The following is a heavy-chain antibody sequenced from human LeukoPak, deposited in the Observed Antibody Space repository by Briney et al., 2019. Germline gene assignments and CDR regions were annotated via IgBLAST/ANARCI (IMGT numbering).Heavy chain of an antibody. J-gene: IGHJ4*02. V-gene: IGHV4-34*01. CDR2: INHSGST. CDR3: ARYSSGWYYFDY. Sequence: SKTLSLTCAVYGGSFSGYYWSWIRQPPGKGLEWIGEINHSGSTKYNPSLKSRVTISVDTSKNQFSLKLSSVTAADTAVYYCARYSSGWYYFDYWGQGTLVTVSS. D-gene: IGHD6-19*01. CDR1: GGSFSGYY.